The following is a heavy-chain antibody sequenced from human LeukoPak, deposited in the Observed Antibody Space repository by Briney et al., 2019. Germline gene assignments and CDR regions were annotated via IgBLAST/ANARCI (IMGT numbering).Heavy chain of an antibody. CDR2: IYYSGST. J-gene: IGHJ4*02. CDR3: AREIPGSGGGHDY. D-gene: IGHD2-15*01. V-gene: IGHV4-39*07. Sequence: PSETLSLTCTVSGGSISSSSYYWGWIRQPPGKGLEWIGSIYYSGSTYYNPSLKSRVTISVDTSKNQFSLKLSSVTAADTAVYYCAREIPGSGGGHDYWGQGTLVTVSS. CDR1: GGSISSSSYY.